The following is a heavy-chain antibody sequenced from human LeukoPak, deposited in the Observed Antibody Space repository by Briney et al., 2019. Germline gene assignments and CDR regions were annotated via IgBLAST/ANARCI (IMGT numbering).Heavy chain of an antibody. V-gene: IGHV3-30*18. CDR3: AKMASGSYYFDY. Sequence: GRSLRLSCAASGFTFSSYGMHWVRQAPGKGLEWVAVISYDGSNKYYADSVKGRFTISRDNSKNTLYLQMNSLRAEGTAVYYCAKMASGSYYFDYWGQGTLVTVSS. CDR2: ISYDGSNK. J-gene: IGHJ4*02. D-gene: IGHD1-26*01. CDR1: GFTFSSYG.